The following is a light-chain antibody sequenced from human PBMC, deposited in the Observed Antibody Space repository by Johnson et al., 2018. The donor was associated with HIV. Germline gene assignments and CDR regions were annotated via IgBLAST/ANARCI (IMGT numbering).Light chain of an antibody. V-gene: IGLV1-51*01. CDR2: DNN. Sequence: QSVLTQPPSVSAAPGQKVTISCSGSSSNIGNNYVSWYQQLPGTAPKLLIYDNNKRPSGIPDRFSGSKSGTSATLGITGLQTGDEAVDYCGTWDSSLSAFVFRTGTKLTFL. J-gene: IGLJ1*01. CDR3: GTWDSSLSAFV. CDR1: SSNIGNNY.